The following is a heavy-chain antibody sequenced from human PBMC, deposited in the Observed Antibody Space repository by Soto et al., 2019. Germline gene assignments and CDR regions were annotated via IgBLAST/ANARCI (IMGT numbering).Heavy chain of an antibody. D-gene: IGHD1-1*01. CDR1: GYDFTTYG. CDR3: ARGGYGDY. V-gene: IGHV1-18*01. CDR2: ISAHTGNT. J-gene: IGHJ4*02. Sequence: QVHLVQSGAEVKKPGASVQVSCKGSGYDFTTYGITWVRQAPGQGLEWMAWISAHTGNTDYAQKLQGRVTVTRDTSTSTAYMELRSLRSDDTAMYYCARGGYGDYWGQGALVTVSS.